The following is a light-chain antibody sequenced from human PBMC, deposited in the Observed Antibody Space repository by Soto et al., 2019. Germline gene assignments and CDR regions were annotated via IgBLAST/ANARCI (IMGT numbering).Light chain of an antibody. Sequence: QSVLTQPPSASGTPGQRGTISCSGSSSNIESNFVYWYQQLPGTTPRLLIYRNNQRPSGVPDRFSGSKSGTSASLAISALRSEDEADYYCTVWDDSLRGRLFGGGTKVTVL. CDR2: RNN. CDR3: TVWDDSLRGRL. V-gene: IGLV1-47*01. CDR1: SSNIESNF. J-gene: IGLJ2*01.